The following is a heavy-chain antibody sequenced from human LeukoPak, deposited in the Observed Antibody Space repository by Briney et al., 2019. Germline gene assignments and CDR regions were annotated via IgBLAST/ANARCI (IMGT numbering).Heavy chain of an antibody. CDR1: GXTFSDYY. CDR2: ISSSSSYT. V-gene: IGHV3-11*03. J-gene: IGHJ4*02. D-gene: IGHD3-10*01. Sequence: GGSLRLSCAASGXTFSDYYMSWIRQAPGKGLEWVSYISSSSSYTNYADSGKGRFTISRDNAKNSLYLQTNSLRAEDTAVYYCARSGSSADYWGQGTLVTVSS. CDR3: ARSGSSADY.